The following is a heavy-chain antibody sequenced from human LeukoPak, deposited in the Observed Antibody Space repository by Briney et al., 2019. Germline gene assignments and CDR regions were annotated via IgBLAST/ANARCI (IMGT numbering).Heavy chain of an antibody. V-gene: IGHV4-4*07. Sequence: SETLSLTCTVSGGSISSYYWSWIRQPAGKGLEWIGRIYTSGSINYNPSLKSRVTMSVDTSKNQFSLKLSSVTAADTAVYYCARDKRRGYCSSTSCYKGYYYGMDVWGQGTTVTVSS. J-gene: IGHJ6*02. CDR3: ARDKRRGYCSSTSCYKGYYYGMDV. D-gene: IGHD2-2*02. CDR1: GGSISSYY. CDR2: IYTSGSI.